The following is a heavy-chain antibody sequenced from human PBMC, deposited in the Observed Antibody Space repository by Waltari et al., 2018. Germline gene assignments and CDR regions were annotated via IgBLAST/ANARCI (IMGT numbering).Heavy chain of an antibody. D-gene: IGHD6-13*01. Sequence: QVQLQESGPGLVKPSETLSLTCTVSGGSISSYYWSWIRQPPGKGLEWIGYIYYSGSTNYNPSLKSRVTISVDTSKNQFSLKLSSVTAADTAVYYCAKSAAGMGVGPWGQGTLVTVSS. CDR1: GGSISSYY. V-gene: IGHV4-59*01. J-gene: IGHJ5*02. CDR2: IYYSGST. CDR3: AKSAAGMGVGP.